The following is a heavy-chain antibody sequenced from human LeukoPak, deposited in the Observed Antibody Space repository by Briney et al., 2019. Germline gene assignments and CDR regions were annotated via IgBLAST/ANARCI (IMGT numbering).Heavy chain of an antibody. J-gene: IGHJ6*03. CDR1: GYTFTNYY. Sequence: ASVKVSCKASGYTFTNYYMHWVRQAPGQGLEWMGIINPSGGNTNYAQNFQGRVTMTRDTSTSTVYMELSSLRSEDTAVYYCARGLDYYDSSGYYYVGYYYMDVWGKGTTVTVSS. CDR3: ARGLDYYDSSGYYYVGYYYMDV. CDR2: INPSGGNT. V-gene: IGHV1-46*01. D-gene: IGHD3-22*01.